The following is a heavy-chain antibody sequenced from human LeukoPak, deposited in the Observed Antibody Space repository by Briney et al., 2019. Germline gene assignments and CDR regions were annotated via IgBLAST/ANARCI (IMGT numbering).Heavy chain of an antibody. CDR3: AKDKGGITYVFDY. Sequence: GRSLRLSCAAPGFTFSSYAMHWVRQAPGEGLEWVAVISYDGSNKYYADSVKGRFTISRDNSKNTLYLQMNSLRTEDTAVYYCAKDKGGITYVFDYWGQGTLVTVSS. J-gene: IGHJ4*02. CDR2: ISYDGSNK. D-gene: IGHD1-1*01. V-gene: IGHV3-30*07. CDR1: GFTFSSYA.